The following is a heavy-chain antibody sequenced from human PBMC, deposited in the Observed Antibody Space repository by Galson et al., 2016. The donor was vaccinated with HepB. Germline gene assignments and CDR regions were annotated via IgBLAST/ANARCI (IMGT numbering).Heavy chain of an antibody. D-gene: IGHD2-15*01. CDR3: ARSRRCSGGDCYSFFRYNWFDP. CDR2: INHGGST. V-gene: IGHV4-34*01. CDR1: GGSLRGYT. Sequence: ETLSLTCVVYGGSLRGYTWSWIRQPPGKGLEWIGEINHGGSTNYNPSLKRRVIMSVDTSKNQFSLKLTSVTAADTAVYFCARSRRCSGGDCYSFFRYNWFDPWGQGTLVTVSS. J-gene: IGHJ5*02.